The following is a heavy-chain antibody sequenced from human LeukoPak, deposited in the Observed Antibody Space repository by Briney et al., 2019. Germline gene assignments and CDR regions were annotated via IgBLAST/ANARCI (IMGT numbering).Heavy chain of an antibody. Sequence: GRSLRLSCAASGFIFDDHGMHWVRQAPGKGLEWVSGISWSSGIIGYADSVKGRFTISRDNAKNSLDLQMESLRAEDTAVYYCAKDTGSPADAITMEDNAFDIWGQGTMVTVSS. V-gene: IGHV3-9*01. CDR3: AKDTGSPADAITMEDNAFDI. J-gene: IGHJ3*02. CDR1: GFIFDDHG. CDR2: ISWSSGII. D-gene: IGHD3-3*01.